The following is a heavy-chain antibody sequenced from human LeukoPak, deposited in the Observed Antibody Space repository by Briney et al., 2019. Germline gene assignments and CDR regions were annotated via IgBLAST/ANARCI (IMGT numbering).Heavy chain of an antibody. Sequence: ASVKVSCKASGYTFTDYYMHWVRQAPEQGLEWMGWIYPKSGATNSAQKFQGRVTITRDTSISTVYLEVTRLNSDDTAVFYCARSVSSSHYWYFDLWGRGTLVTVSS. V-gene: IGHV1-2*02. J-gene: IGHJ2*01. CDR1: GYTFTDYY. CDR3: ARSVSSSHYWYFDL. D-gene: IGHD6-6*01. CDR2: IYPKSGAT.